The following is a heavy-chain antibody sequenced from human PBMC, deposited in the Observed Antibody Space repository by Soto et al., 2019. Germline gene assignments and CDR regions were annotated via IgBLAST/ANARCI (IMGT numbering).Heavy chain of an antibody. CDR1: GASISSYY. CDR3: ARDSPAARGDWFDP. Sequence: SETLSLTCTVSGASISSYYWSWIRQPPGKGLEWIAYIYYSGSTNYNPSLKNRVTISIDTSKTQFSLKLSSVTAADTAVYYCARDSPAARGDWFDPWGQGTLVTVSS. CDR2: IYYSGST. V-gene: IGHV4-59*12. J-gene: IGHJ5*02. D-gene: IGHD2-2*01.